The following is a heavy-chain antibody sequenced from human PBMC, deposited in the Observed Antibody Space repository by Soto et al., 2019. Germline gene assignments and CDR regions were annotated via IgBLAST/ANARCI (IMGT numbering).Heavy chain of an antibody. V-gene: IGHV1-8*01. CDR3: ARGGVSRGAFDI. CDR1: GYTFTSYD. J-gene: IGHJ3*02. D-gene: IGHD3-16*01. CDR2: MNPSSGNK. Sequence: QVLLVQSGAEVKKPGASVKVSCKASGYTFTSYDINWVRQAAGQGLEWMGWMNPSSGNKAYAQNFQGRVTMTRNISSNTAYLELTSLRSEDTPAYYCARGGVSRGAFDIWGQGTMVTVTS.